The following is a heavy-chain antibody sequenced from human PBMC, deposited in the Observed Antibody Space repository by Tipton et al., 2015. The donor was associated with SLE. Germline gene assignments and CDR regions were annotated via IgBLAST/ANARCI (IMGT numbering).Heavy chain of an antibody. CDR2: IKQDGSEK. Sequence: SLRFSCAASGFTFSSYWMSWVRQAPGKGLEWVANIKQDGSEKYYVDSVKGRFTISRDNSKNTLYLHLNSLTAEDTAVFYCAKSEWGGAGATFDYWGQGTLVTVSS. CDR3: AKSEWGGAGATFDY. D-gene: IGHD2-21*01. CDR1: GFTFSSYW. J-gene: IGHJ4*02. V-gene: IGHV3-7*03.